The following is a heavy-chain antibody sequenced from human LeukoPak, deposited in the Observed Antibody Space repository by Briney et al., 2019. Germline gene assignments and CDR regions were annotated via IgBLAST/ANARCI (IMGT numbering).Heavy chain of an antibody. CDR2: INHSGST. V-gene: IGHV4-34*01. CDR1: GGSFSGYY. D-gene: IGHD2-2*01. Sequence: PSETLSLTCAVYGGSFSGYYWSWIRQPPGKGPEWIGEINHSGSTNYNPSLKSRVTISVDTSKNQFSLKLSSVTAADTAVYYCARGQSVVVPAAERYYYYYMDVWGKGTTVTVSS. CDR3: ARGQSVVVPAAERYYYYYMDV. J-gene: IGHJ6*03.